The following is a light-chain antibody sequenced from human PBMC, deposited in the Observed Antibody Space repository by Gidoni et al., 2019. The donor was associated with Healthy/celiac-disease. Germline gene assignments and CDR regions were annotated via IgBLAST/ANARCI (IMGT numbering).Light chain of an antibody. J-gene: IGLJ3*02. CDR3: AAWDDSLNGFWV. Sequence: QSVLTQPPSASGTPGQRVTIHCSGSSSNIGSNTVNWYQQLPGTAPKLRIYSHTQRPSGVPYRFSGSKSGTSASLAIRGLQSEDEADYYCAAWDDSLNGFWVFGGGTKLTVL. V-gene: IGLV1-44*01. CDR1: SSNIGSNT. CDR2: SHT.